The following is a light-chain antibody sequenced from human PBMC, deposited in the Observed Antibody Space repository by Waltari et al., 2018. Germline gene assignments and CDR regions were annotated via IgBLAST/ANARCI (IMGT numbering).Light chain of an antibody. CDR2: AAS. CDR3: QKYNSAPWT. CDR1: QGIGND. J-gene: IGKJ1*01. V-gene: IGKV1-27*01. Sequence: DFQMTQSPSSLSASIGDTVTITCRASQGIGNDLAWYQQKPGKSPNLLIYAASTLQSGVPSRFSGSGVGTDFSLTISSLQPEDVATYYCQKYNSAPWTFGQGTKVEMK.